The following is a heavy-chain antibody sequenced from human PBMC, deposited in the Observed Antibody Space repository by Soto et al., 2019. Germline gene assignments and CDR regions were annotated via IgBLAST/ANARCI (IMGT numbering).Heavy chain of an antibody. D-gene: IGHD6-13*01. V-gene: IGHV3-53*04. CDR1: GFTVSSNY. CDR2: IYSGGST. J-gene: IGHJ1*01. CDR3: ASSPTFSSSLEYFQH. Sequence: GGSLRLSCAASGFTVSSNYMSWVRQAPGKGLEWVSVIYSGGSTYYADSVKGRFTISRHNSKNTLYLQMNSLRAEDTAVYYCASSPTFSSSLEYFQHWGQGTLVTVSS.